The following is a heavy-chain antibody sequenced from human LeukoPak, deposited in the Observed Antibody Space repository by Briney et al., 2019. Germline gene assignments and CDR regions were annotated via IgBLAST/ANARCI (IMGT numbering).Heavy chain of an antibody. CDR3: ASSITMVRGARLGAFDI. Sequence: SETLSLTCTASGGSISSYYWSWVRQPPGKGLEWIGYIYYSGSTNYNPSLKSRVTISVDTSKNQFSLKLSSVTAADTAVYYCASSITMVRGARLGAFDIWGQGTMVTVSS. V-gene: IGHV4-59*01. CDR1: GGSISSYY. CDR2: IYYSGST. D-gene: IGHD3-10*01. J-gene: IGHJ3*02.